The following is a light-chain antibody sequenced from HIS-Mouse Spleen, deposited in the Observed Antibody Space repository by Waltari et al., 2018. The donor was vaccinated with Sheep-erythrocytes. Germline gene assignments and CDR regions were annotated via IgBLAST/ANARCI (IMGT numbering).Light chain of an antibody. CDR1: SGINVGTYR. CDR2: YKSDSDK. V-gene: IGLV5-45*03. Sequence: QAVLTQPSSLSASPGASASLTCTLRSGINVGTYRIYWYQQKPGSPPQYLLRYKSDSDKQQGSGGPSRFSGSKDASANAGILLISGLQSEDEADYYCMIWHSSAWVFGGGTKPTVL. CDR3: MIWHSSAWV. J-gene: IGLJ3*02.